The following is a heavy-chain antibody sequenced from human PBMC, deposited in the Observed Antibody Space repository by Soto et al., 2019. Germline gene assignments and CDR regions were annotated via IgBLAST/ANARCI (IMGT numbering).Heavy chain of an antibody. CDR2: IWYDGSNK. J-gene: IGHJ4*02. Sequence: QVQLVESGGGVVQPGRSLRLSCAASGFTFSSYGMHWVRQAPGKGLEWVAVIWYDGSNKYYADSVKGRFTISRDKFKNTMYLQMNRLRAEDKDVYYCARDVLRDFDWLSHFDYWGQGTLVTVSS. CDR3: ARDVLRDFDWLSHFDY. CDR1: GFTFSSYG. V-gene: IGHV3-33*01. D-gene: IGHD3-9*01.